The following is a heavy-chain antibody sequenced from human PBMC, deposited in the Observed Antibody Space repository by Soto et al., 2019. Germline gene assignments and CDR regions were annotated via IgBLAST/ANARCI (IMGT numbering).Heavy chain of an antibody. Sequence: QVQLVQSGAEVKKPGASVKVSCKASGYTFTSYDINWVRQATGQGLEWMGWMNPNSGNTGYAQKFQGRVTMTRNTSISTAYMELSSLRSEGTAVYYWARGDKGYCSSTSCSGRHYYYLDVWGKGTTVTVSS. CDR3: ARGDKGYCSSTSCSGRHYYYLDV. J-gene: IGHJ6*03. V-gene: IGHV1-8*01. CDR2: MNPNSGNT. CDR1: GYTFTSYD. D-gene: IGHD2-2*01.